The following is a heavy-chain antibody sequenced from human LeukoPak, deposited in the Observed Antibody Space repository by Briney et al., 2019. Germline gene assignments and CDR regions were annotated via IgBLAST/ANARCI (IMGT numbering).Heavy chain of an antibody. D-gene: IGHD3-3*01. CDR2: ISAYNGNT. J-gene: IGHJ4*02. Sequence: ASVKVSCTASGYTFTSYGISWVRQAPGQGLEWMGWISAYNGNTNYAQKLQGRVTMTTDTSTSTAYMELRSLRSDDTAVYYCARATIFGVVIDFDYWGQGTLVTVSS. CDR1: GYTFTSYG. V-gene: IGHV1-18*01. CDR3: ARATIFGVVIDFDY.